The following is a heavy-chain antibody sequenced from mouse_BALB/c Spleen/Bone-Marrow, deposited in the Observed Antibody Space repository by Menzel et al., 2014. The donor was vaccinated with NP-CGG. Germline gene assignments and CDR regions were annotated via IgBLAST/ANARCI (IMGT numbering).Heavy chain of an antibody. V-gene: IGHV4-1*02. Sequence: EVKVVESGGGLVQPGGSLKLSCAASGFDFSRYWMSWVRQAPGKGLDWIGEINPGSSTINYTPSLKDKFIISRDNAKNTLYLQMSKVRSEDTALYYCARLNYYGILFVWGAGTTVTVSS. D-gene: IGHD1-1*01. CDR1: GFDFSRYW. CDR2: INPGSSTI. CDR3: ARLNYYGILFV. J-gene: IGHJ1*01.